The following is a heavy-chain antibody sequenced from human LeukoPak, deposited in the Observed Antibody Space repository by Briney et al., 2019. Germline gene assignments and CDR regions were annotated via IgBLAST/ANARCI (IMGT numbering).Heavy chain of an antibody. D-gene: IGHD6-6*01. CDR2: IIPIFGTA. CDR1: GGTFSSYA. V-gene: IGHV1-69*13. J-gene: IGHJ4*02. Sequence: SVKASCKASGGTFSSYAISWVRQAPGQGLEWMGGIIPIFGTANYAQKFQGRVTITADESTSTAYMELSSLRSEDTAVYYCAIRWYSSSSDDYWGQGTLVTVSS. CDR3: AIRWYSSSSDDY.